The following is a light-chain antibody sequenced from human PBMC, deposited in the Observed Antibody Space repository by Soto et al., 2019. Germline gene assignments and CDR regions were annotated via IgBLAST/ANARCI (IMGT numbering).Light chain of an antibody. V-gene: IGKV3-11*01. CDR3: QQRTNWPIT. Sequence: ETVLTQSPCTLSLSPGESATLSCIASQSVSNNYLAWYQQKPGQAPRLLIYDASNRATGIPARFSGSGSGTDFTLTISSLAPEDVAVYYCQQRTNWPITFGQGTRLEIK. CDR2: DAS. CDR1: QSVSNNY. J-gene: IGKJ5*01.